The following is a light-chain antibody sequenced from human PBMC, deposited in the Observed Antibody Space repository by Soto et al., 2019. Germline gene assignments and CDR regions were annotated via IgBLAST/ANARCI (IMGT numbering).Light chain of an antibody. Sequence: QSVLTQPPSVSAAPGQKVTISCSGSSSNICNNYVSWYQQLPGSAPKLLIYDNNKLPSGFPDRFSGSKTVTSATLGITGLKTGAEADYYFQKLYASMRGVVFGGGTKLTFL. CDR1: SSNICNNY. CDR2: DNN. V-gene: IGLV1-51*01. CDR3: QKLYASMRGVV. J-gene: IGLJ2*01.